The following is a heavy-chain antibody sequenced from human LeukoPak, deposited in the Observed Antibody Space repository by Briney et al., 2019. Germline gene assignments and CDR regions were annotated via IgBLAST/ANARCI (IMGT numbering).Heavy chain of an antibody. CDR3: ARDKGTR. CDR1: GLTFNAHH. CDR2: ISSSGDSI. V-gene: IGHV3-11*01. Sequence: GGSLRLSCAASGLTFNAHHMSWIRQAPGKGLEWVSDISSSGDSIYYADSVKGRFTISRDNAKNSLYLQMNSLRAEDTAVYFCARDKGTRWGQGTLVSVSS. J-gene: IGHJ4*02.